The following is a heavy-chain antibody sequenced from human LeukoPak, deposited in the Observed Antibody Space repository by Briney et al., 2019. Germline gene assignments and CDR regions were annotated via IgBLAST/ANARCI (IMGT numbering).Heavy chain of an antibody. V-gene: IGHV1-2*02. CDR1: GGTFSSYA. J-gene: IGHJ5*02. CDR3: ARVGARPT. Sequence: ASVKVSCKASGGTFSSYAISWVRQAPGQGLEWMGWINPNSGGTNYAQKFQGRVTMTRDTSISTAYMELSRLRSDDTAVYYCARVGARPTWGQGTLVTVSS. D-gene: IGHD1-26*01. CDR2: INPNSGGT.